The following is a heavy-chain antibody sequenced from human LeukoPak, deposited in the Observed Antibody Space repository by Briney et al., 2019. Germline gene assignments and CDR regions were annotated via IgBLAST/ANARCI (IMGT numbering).Heavy chain of an antibody. CDR2: ISGYNGNT. CDR3: ARDYRREGYNSHPDY. Sequence: GASVKVSCKASGYTFTSYHITWVRQAPGQGLEWMGWISGYNGNTNYAQKFQGRVSMTTDTSTSTAYMELRSLRSDDTAVYFCARDYRREGYNSHPDYWGQGTLVFVSS. V-gene: IGHV1-18*01. J-gene: IGHJ4*02. CDR1: GYTFTSYH. D-gene: IGHD5-24*01.